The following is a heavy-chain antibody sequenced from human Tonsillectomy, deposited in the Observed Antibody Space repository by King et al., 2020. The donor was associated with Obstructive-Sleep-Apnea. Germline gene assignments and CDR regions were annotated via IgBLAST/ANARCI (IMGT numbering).Heavy chain of an antibody. CDR3: AGGGWYDWRDRNWFDP. J-gene: IGHJ5*02. CDR2: ISSSSDTM. V-gene: IGHV3-48*04. D-gene: IGHD1-1*01. CDR1: GFTFSSYN. Sequence: DVQLVESGGGLVQPGGSLRLSCAASGFTFSSYNMNWVRQAPGKGLEWVAYISSSSDTMYYADSFKGRFTISSDNAKNSLYLQMSNLRAEDTGVYYCAGGGWYDWRDRNWFDPWGQGTLVTVSS.